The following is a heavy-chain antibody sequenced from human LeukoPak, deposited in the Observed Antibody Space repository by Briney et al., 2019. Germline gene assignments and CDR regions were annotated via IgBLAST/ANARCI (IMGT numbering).Heavy chain of an antibody. CDR2: ISSSGNTI. D-gene: IGHD3/OR15-3a*01. CDR1: RFTFSSYE. Sequence: GVSLTLSCSASRFTFSSYEMNWLRQAPGKGLEWVSYISSSGNTIYNADSVKGGFTLSRDNAKDSLYLQMNSLRAEDTAVYYCASLLLDWFDYWGQGTLVTVSS. V-gene: IGHV3-48*03. CDR3: ASLLLDWFDY. J-gene: IGHJ4*02.